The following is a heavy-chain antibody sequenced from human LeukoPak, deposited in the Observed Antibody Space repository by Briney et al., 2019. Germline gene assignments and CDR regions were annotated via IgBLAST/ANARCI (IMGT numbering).Heavy chain of an antibody. J-gene: IGHJ4*02. CDR1: GGSISSGGYY. CDR2: IYYSGST. D-gene: IGHD6-13*01. Sequence: SETLSLTCTVSGGSISSGGYYWSWIRQHLGKGLEWIGYIYYSGSTYYNPSLKSRVTISVDTSKNQFSLKLSSVTAADTAVYYCAREAAAGRKTDYWGQGTLVTVSS. V-gene: IGHV4-31*03. CDR3: AREAAAGRKTDY.